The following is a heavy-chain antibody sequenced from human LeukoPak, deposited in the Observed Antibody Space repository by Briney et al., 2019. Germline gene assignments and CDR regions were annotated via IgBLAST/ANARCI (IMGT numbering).Heavy chain of an antibody. V-gene: IGHV3-30*18. CDR3: AKESTYYYYGSGRHPAYFDY. J-gene: IGHJ4*02. D-gene: IGHD3-10*01. CDR2: ISYDGSNK. CDR1: GFTFSSYG. Sequence: GGSLRLSCAASGFTFSSYGMHWVRQAPGKGLEWVAVISYDGSNKYYADSVKGRFTISRDNSKNTLYLQMNSLRAEDTAVYYCAKESTYYYYGSGRHPAYFDYWGQGTLVTVSS.